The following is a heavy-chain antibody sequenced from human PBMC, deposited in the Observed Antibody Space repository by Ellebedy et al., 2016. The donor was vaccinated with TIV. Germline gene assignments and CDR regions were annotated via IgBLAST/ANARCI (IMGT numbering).Heavy chain of an antibody. J-gene: IGHJ6*02. Sequence: GESLKISXAASGFTFSSHAMSWVRQAPGKGLEWVSAISGSGDSTYYADSVKGRFTISRDNSKNTLYLQMNSLRAEDTAVYYCAREIFLWSLGNYYYGMDVWGHGTTVIVSS. D-gene: IGHD3-10*01. CDR2: ISGSGDST. CDR1: GFTFSSHA. V-gene: IGHV3-23*01. CDR3: AREIFLWSLGNYYYGMDV.